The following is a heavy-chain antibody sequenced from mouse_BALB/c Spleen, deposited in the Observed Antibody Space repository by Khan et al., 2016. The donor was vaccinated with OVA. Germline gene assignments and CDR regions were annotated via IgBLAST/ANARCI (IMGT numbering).Heavy chain of an antibody. V-gene: IGHV1-7*01. Sequence: VQLQQSGAELAKPGDSVKMSCTASGYTFINYWILWVKQRPGQGLVWIGYINPSTGNTEYNQNFKDKATLTADKSSSPAYMQLSSLTSEDSAVYDCARRGLRWDFDYWGQGTTLTVSS. CDR2: INPSTGNT. D-gene: IGHD1-1*01. CDR3: ARRGLRWDFDY. CDR1: GYTFINYW. J-gene: IGHJ2*01.